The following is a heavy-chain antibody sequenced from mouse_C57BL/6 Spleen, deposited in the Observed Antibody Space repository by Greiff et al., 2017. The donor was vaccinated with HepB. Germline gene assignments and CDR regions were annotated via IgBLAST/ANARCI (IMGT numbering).Heavy chain of an antibody. CDR3: ARGYGNFYWYFDV. CDR1: GYSFTGYF. J-gene: IGHJ1*03. D-gene: IGHD2-10*02. CDR2: INPYNGDT. V-gene: IGHV1-20*01. Sequence: EVQLQQSGPELVKPGDSVKISCKASGYSFTGYFMNWVMQSHGKSLEWIGRINPYNGDTFYNQKFKGKATLTVDKSSSTAHMELRSLTSEDFAVYYCARGYGNFYWYFDVWGTGTTVTVSS.